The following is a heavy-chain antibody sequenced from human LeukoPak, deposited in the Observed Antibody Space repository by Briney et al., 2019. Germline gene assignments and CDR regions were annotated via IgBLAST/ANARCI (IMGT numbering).Heavy chain of an antibody. V-gene: IGHV4-4*02. J-gene: IGHJ4*02. CDR3: ARAKGRGSIDY. CDR1: GGSISSSNW. D-gene: IGHD3-10*01. Sequence: SETLSLTCAVSGGSISSSNWWSWIRQPPGQGLEWIGEIYHSGSTNYNPSLKSRVTISVDKSKNQFSLKLSSVTAADTAVYYCARAKGRGSIDYWGQGTLVTVSS. CDR2: IYHSGST.